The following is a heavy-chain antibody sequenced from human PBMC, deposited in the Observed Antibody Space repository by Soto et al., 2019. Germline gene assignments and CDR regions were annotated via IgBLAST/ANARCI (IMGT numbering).Heavy chain of an antibody. V-gene: IGHV4-59*01. CDR2: IHYSGTT. CDR3: ARYNSYAIDY. CDR1: GTSISSYY. Sequence: PSETLSLTCAVSGTSISSYYWSWIRQPPGKGLEWIANIHYSGTTNYNPSLASRVTLSVDTSKNQFSLKMTSVTAADRAMYFCARYNSYAIDYWGRGTLVTVSS. J-gene: IGHJ4*02. D-gene: IGHD2-8*01.